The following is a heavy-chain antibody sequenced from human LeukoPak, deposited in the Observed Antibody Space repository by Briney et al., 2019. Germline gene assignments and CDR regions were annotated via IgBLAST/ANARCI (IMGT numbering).Heavy chain of an antibody. Sequence: ASVKVSCKASGYTFTGYYMHWVRQAPGQGLEWMGWINTNSGGTNYAQKFQGRVTMTRDTSISTAYMELSRLRSDDTAVYDCARDPSRSDIVVVVAATPTFDYWGQGTLVTVSS. V-gene: IGHV1-2*02. D-gene: IGHD2-15*01. CDR2: INTNSGGT. CDR3: ARDPSRSDIVVVVAATPTFDY. J-gene: IGHJ4*02. CDR1: GYTFTGYY.